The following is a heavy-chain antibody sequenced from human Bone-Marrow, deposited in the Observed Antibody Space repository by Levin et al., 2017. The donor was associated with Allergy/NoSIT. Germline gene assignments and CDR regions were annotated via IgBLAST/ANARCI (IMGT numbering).Heavy chain of an antibody. Sequence: LSLPCAASGFTFSDYYMSWIRQAPGKGLEWVSYISSSGSTIYYADSVKGRFTISRDNAKNSLYLQMNSLRAEDTAVYYCARDLVAAAGTPFDYWGQGTLVTVSS. CDR2: ISSSGSTI. J-gene: IGHJ4*02. CDR3: ARDLVAAAGTPFDY. V-gene: IGHV3-11*01. D-gene: IGHD6-13*01. CDR1: GFTFSDYY.